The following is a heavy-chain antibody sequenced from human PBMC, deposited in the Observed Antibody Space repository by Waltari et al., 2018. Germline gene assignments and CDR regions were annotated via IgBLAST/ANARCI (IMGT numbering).Heavy chain of an antibody. D-gene: IGHD1-1*01. V-gene: IGHV3-23*01. CDR2: SSGTDSAT. J-gene: IGHJ4*01. CDR3: ARVEPLQLWSIFDY. Sequence: EVQLLESGGGLVQPGGSLRLSCAASGFTFRDYAMNWVRQAPGKGLEWVSGSSGTDSATYFADSVKGRFTISRDNSKNTLYLHMDSLRAEDTAVYYCARVEPLQLWSIFDYWGQGTLVTVSA. CDR1: GFTFRDYA.